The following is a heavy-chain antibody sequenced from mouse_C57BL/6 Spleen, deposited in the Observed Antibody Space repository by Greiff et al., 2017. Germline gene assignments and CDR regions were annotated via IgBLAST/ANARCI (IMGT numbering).Heavy chain of an antibody. CDR1: GFTFSSYG. CDR3: ARHRTLYGSSYGAMDY. Sequence: EVKLVESGGDLVKPGGSLKLSCAASGFTFSSYGMSWVRQTPDKRLEWVATISSGGSYTYYPDSVKGRFTISRDNAKNTLYLQMSSLKSEDTAMYYGARHRTLYGSSYGAMDYWGQGTSVTVSS. CDR2: ISSGGSYT. J-gene: IGHJ4*01. D-gene: IGHD1-1*01. V-gene: IGHV5-6*01.